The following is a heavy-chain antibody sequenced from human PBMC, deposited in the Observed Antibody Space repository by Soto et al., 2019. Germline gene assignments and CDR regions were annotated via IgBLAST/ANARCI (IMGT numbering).Heavy chain of an antibody. J-gene: IGHJ4*02. CDR3: AKDSPGSGSSYFDY. V-gene: IGHV3-30*18. CDR2: ISYDGSNK. Sequence: GGSLRLSCAASGFTFSSYGMHWVRQAPGKGLEWVAVISYDGSNKYYADSVKGRFTISRDNSKNTLYLQMNSLRAEDTAVYYCAKDSPGSGSSYFDYWGQGTLVTVSS. CDR1: GFTFSSYG. D-gene: IGHD3-10*01.